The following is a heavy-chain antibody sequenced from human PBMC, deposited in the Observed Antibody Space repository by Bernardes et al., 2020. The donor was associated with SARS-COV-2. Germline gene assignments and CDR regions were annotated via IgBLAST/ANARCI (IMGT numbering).Heavy chain of an antibody. D-gene: IGHD2-15*01. J-gene: IGHJ4*02. CDR1: GYTFTGYG. Sequence: ASVKVSCKTSGYTFTGYGISWMRQAPGQGLEWMGWINPNSGGTHYAQKFQGRVILTSDTSITTAYMELSRLTSDDTAVYYCAREAAGGYCSGGSCRPLDYWGQGTLVTVSS. CDR3: AREAAGGYCSGGSCRPLDY. CDR2: INPNSGGT. V-gene: IGHV1-2*02.